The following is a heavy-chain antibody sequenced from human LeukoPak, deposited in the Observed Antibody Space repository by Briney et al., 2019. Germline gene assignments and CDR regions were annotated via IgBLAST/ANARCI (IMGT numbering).Heavy chain of an antibody. CDR1: GFTFSSYG. Sequence: GGPLRLPCAASGFTFSSYGMSWVRQAPGKGLEWVSAISGSGGSTYYADSVKGRFTISRDNSKNTLYLQMNSLRAEDTAVYYCAKAAGRDGYNVWGQGTLVTVSS. CDR3: AKAAGRDGYNV. D-gene: IGHD5-24*01. V-gene: IGHV3-23*01. J-gene: IGHJ4*02. CDR2: ISGSGGST.